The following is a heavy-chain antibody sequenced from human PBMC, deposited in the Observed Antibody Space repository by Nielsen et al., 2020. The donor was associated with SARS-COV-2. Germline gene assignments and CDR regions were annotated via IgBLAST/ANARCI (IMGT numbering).Heavy chain of an antibody. CDR2: IYYSGST. V-gene: IGHV4-61*01. CDR1: GGSVSSGSYY. Sequence: SETLSLTCTVSGGSVSSGSYYWSWIRQPPGKGLEWIGYIYYSGSTNYNPSLKSRVTISVDTSKNQFSLKLSSVTAADTAVYYCARESSVLYYYYMDVWGKGTTVTVSS. D-gene: IGHD6-6*01. J-gene: IGHJ6*03. CDR3: ARESSVLYYYYMDV.